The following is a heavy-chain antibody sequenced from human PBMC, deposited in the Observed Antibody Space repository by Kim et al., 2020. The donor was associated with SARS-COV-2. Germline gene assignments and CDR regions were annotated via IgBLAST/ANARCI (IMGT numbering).Heavy chain of an antibody. D-gene: IGHD5-18*01. V-gene: IGHV3-53*01. J-gene: IGHJ6*02. Sequence: GGSLRLSCAASGFTVSSNYMSWVRQAPGKGLEWVSVIYSGGSTYYADSVKGRFTISRDNSKNTLYLQMNSLRAEDTAVYYCARATAVNVDTAMATLPHYYYGMDVWGQGTTVTVSS. CDR3: ARATAVNVDTAMATLPHYYYGMDV. CDR1: GFTVSSNY. CDR2: IYSGGST.